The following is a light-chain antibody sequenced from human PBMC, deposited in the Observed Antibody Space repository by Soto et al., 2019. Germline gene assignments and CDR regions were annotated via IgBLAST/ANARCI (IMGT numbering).Light chain of an antibody. CDR1: SSNIGAGYN. CDR2: GDS. CDR3: QSYDSSLSCWL. Sequence: QSVLTQPPSVSGAPGQRVTISCTGSSSNIGAGYNVHWYQQVPGTAPKLLIYGDSNRPSGVPDRFSGSKSGTSASLAITGLQAEDEADYYCQSYDSSLSCWLFGGGTKVTVL. V-gene: IGLV1-40*01. J-gene: IGLJ3*02.